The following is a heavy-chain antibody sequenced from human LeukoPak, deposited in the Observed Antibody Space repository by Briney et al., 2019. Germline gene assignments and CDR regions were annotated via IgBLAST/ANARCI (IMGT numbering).Heavy chain of an antibody. CDR2: IIPILGIA. D-gene: IGHD3-22*01. CDR1: GGTFSSYA. Sequence: ASVKVSCKASGGTFSSYAISWVRQAPGQGLEWMGRIIPILGIANYAQKFQGRVTITADKSTSTAYMELSSLRSEDTAVYYCARGASSGYYYLNWYFDLWGRGTLVTVSS. V-gene: IGHV1-69*04. CDR3: ARGASSGYYYLNWYFDL. J-gene: IGHJ2*01.